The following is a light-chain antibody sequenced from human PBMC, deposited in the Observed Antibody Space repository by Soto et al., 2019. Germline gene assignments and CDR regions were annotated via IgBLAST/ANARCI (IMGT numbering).Light chain of an antibody. Sequence: QSVLTQPPSASGTPGQRVTMSCSGSSSNIVSYSVSWYLHLPGTAPKLLIYSNNQRPSGVPDRFSGSKSGTSASLAISGLQSEDEADYYCAAWDDSLNGVVFGGGTKLTVL. CDR2: SNN. V-gene: IGLV1-44*01. CDR1: SSNIVSYS. CDR3: AAWDDSLNGVV. J-gene: IGLJ2*01.